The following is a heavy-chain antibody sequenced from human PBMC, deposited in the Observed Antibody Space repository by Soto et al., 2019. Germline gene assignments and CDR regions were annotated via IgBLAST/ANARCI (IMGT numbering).Heavy chain of an antibody. CDR2: ISGSGGGT. CDR1: GFTFNIYA. CDR3: TKGSSDSGFGNSDF. V-gene: IGHV3-23*01. D-gene: IGHD6-25*01. J-gene: IGHJ4*02. Sequence: GGSLRLSCAASGFTFNIYAMSWVRQAPGKGLEWVSAISGSGGGTYYADSVEGRFTISRDNSNNTLYLQMSSLRAEDTAVYYCTKGSSDSGFGNSDFWGQGTQVTVSS.